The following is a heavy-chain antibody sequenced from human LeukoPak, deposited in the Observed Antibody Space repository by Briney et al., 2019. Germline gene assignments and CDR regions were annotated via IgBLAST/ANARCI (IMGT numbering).Heavy chain of an antibody. CDR1: GYTFIDYY. D-gene: IGHD3-10*01. V-gene: IGHV1-2*02. Sequence: ASVKVSCTASGYTFIDYYIHWVRQAPGQGLEWMGWINPNSGGTNYAQHFQGRVTMTRDTSIRTVYMELSRLRSDDTAVYSCANTYGSGSYYKGGFDPWGQGTLVTVSS. CDR2: INPNSGGT. J-gene: IGHJ5*02. CDR3: ANTYGSGSYYKGGFDP.